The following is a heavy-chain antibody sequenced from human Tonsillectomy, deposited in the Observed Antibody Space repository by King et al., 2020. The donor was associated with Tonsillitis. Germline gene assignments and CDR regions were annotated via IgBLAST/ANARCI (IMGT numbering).Heavy chain of an antibody. D-gene: IGHD6-6*01. CDR1: GDSISSYY. J-gene: IGHJ4*02. CDR3: ATNYSSSTYFDY. V-gene: IGHV4-59*01. CDR2: IYYSGST. Sequence: QLQESGPGLVKPSETLSLTCTVSGDSISSYYWSWIRQPPGKGLEWIGYIYYSGSTNYNPSLKSRFTISVDTSKNQFSLKLTSVTAADTAVYYCATNYSSSTYFDYWGQGTLVTVSS.